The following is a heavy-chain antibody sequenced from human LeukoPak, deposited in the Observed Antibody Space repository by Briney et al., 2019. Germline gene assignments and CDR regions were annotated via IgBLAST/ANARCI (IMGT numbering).Heavy chain of an antibody. CDR2: ISYDGSNK. D-gene: IGHD4-11*01. Sequence: GGSLRLSCAASGFTFSSYGMHWVRQAPGKGLEWVAVISYDGSNKYYADSVKGRFTISRDNAKNSLYLQLNSLRAEDTAVYYCASAMTTSISAFDVWGQGTMVTVSS. CDR3: ASAMTTSISAFDV. J-gene: IGHJ3*01. CDR1: GFTFSSYG. V-gene: IGHV3-30*03.